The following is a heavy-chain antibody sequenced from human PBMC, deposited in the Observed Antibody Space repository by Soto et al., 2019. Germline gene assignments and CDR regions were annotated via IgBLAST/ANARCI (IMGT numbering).Heavy chain of an antibody. Sequence: QVQLVESGGGVVQPGRSLRLSCVASGFTFSNNAMDWVRQAPGKGLEWMAVISYDGSNKYIAESVKGRFTISRDNSKNTLFLQMNSLRAEDTAVYYCARGTTTSAFSAMDVWGQGTTVTVSS. CDR3: ARGTTTSAFSAMDV. D-gene: IGHD1-1*01. J-gene: IGHJ6*02. CDR1: GFTFSNNA. V-gene: IGHV3-30-3*01. CDR2: ISYDGSNK.